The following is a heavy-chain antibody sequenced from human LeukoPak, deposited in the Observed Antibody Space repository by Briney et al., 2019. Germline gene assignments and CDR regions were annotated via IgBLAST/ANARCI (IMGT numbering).Heavy chain of an antibody. CDR2: ISSSSSYI. CDR1: GFTFSSYS. CDR3: ARDRDPWMVRGAPRAFDI. V-gene: IGHV3-21*01. D-gene: IGHD3-10*01. J-gene: IGHJ3*02. Sequence: GGSLRLSCAASGFTFSSYSMNWVCQAPGKGLEWVSSISSSSSYIYYADSVKGRFTISRDNAKNSLYLQMNSPRAEDTAVYYCARDRDPWMVRGAPRAFDIWGQGTMVTVSS.